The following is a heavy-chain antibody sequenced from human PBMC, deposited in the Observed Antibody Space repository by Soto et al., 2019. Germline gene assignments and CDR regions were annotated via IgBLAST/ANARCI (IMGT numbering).Heavy chain of an antibody. CDR2: ISAYNGNT. V-gene: IGHV1-18*01. CDR3: ASTLDGTWFDP. D-gene: IGHD6-19*01. J-gene: IGHJ5*02. CDR1: GYTFTSYG. Sequence: VKVSCKASGYTFTSYGISWVRQAPGQGLEWMGWISAYNGNTNYAQKPQGRVTMTTDTSTSTAYMELRSLRSDDTAVYYCASTLDGTWFDPWGQGTLVTVSS.